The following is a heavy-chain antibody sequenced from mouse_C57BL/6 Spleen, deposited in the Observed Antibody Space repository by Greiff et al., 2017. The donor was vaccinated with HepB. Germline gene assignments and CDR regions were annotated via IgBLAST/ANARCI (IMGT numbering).Heavy chain of an antibody. CDR2: IDPSDSYT. Sequence: QVQLQQPGAELVMPGASVKLSCKASGYTFTSYWMHWVKQRPGQGLEWIGEIDPSDSYTNYNQKFKGKSTLTVDKSSSTAYMQLSSLTSEDSAVYCCARSGFPYAMDYWGQGTSVTVSS. V-gene: IGHV1-69*01. D-gene: IGHD3-1*01. J-gene: IGHJ4*01. CDR3: ARSGFPYAMDY. CDR1: GYTFTSYW.